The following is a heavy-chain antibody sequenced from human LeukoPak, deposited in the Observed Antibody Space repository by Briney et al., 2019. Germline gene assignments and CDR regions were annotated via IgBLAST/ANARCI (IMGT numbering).Heavy chain of an antibody. CDR3: ARDGSSGWYYPYYFDY. D-gene: IGHD6-19*01. Sequence: GASVKVSCKASGYTFTSYGISWVRQAPGQGLEWMGWISAYNGNTNYAQKLQGRVTMTTDTSTSTAYMELRSLRSDDTAVYYCARDGSSGWYYPYYFDYWGQGTLVTVSS. CDR1: GYTFTSYG. V-gene: IGHV1-18*01. J-gene: IGHJ4*02. CDR2: ISAYNGNT.